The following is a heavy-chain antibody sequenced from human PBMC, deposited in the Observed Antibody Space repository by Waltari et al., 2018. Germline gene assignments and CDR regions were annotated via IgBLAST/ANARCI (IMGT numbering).Heavy chain of an antibody. CDR2: VHYTGNP. J-gene: IGHJ6*03. Sequence: QLQLQESGPGLVKSSEPLTLICSVPGRYISTNNFYWGWIRQPPGKGLEWIGSVHYTGNPYYNPPLKHRVTISVDSSKNEFSLRLRSVTASDTAVYYCARLFNHYIDVWGRGTAVTVSS. V-gene: IGHV4-39*01. CDR3: ARLFNHYIDV. CDR1: GRYISTNNFY.